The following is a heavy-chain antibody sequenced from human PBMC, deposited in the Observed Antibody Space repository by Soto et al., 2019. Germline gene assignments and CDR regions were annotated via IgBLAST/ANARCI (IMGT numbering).Heavy chain of an antibody. CDR2: IYYSGST. CDR3: AIVSGNWAPYSYYGMHV. D-gene: IGHD3-10*01. CDR1: GGSISSYY. J-gene: IGHJ6*02. Sequence: SETLSLSCTVSGGSISSYYWSWIRQPPGKGLEWIGNIYYSGSTNYNPSLKSRVTISIDTSKYQFSLNLSSVTAADTAVYNCAIVSGNWAPYSYYGMHVWGEGTTVTVS. V-gene: IGHV4-59*01.